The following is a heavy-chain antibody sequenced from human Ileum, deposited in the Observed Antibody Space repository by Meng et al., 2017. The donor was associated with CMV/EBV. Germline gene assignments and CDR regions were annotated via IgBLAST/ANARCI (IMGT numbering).Heavy chain of an antibody. CDR2: IISDGTGT. J-gene: IGHJ4*02. CDR1: GFTFSSYW. V-gene: IGHV3-74*01. D-gene: IGHD6-13*01. CDR3: ARGGSTWVDY. Sequence: GGSLRLSCAASGFTFSSYWMHWVRQAPGKGLVWVSRIISDGTGTSYADSVKDRFTISRDNAKNTLYLQMNSLRAEDTAVYYCARGGSTWVDYWGRGTLVTVSS.